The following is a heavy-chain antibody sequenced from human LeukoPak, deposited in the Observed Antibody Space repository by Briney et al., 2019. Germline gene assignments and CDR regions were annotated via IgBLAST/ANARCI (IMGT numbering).Heavy chain of an antibody. CDR3: ARDQDYYDRSGYYMHY. V-gene: IGHV1-18*01. Sequence: ASVKVCCKASGYTFTIYGISWVRQAPGQGLEWMGWISAYSGNTNYAQKLQGRVTMTTDTSKSTAHMELGSLISDDTAVYYCARDQDYYDRSGYYMHYWAQGPVVSVPS. CDR1: GYTFTIYG. J-gene: IGHJ4*02. CDR2: ISAYSGNT. D-gene: IGHD3-22*01.